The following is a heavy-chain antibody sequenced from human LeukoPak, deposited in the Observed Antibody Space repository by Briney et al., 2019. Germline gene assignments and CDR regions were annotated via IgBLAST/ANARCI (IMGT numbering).Heavy chain of an antibody. CDR1: GFTFSGSG. Sequence: GGSLRLSCAASGFTFSGSGMSWVRQAPGKGLEWVAHISHFPGDPWYANSVKGRFIVSRDNSKGTVYLQMNSLRPEDSALYYCAKDNYGGIYASWGQGTMVTVSA. V-gene: IGHV3-23*01. J-gene: IGHJ5*02. CDR3: AKDNYGGIYAS. CDR2: ISHFPGDP. D-gene: IGHD3-16*01.